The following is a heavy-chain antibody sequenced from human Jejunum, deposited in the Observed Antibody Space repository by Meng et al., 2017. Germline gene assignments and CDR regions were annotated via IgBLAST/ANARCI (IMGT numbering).Heavy chain of an antibody. CDR3: VRGRHPMVVGELDP. J-gene: IGHJ5*02. Sequence: QRQRLQWGAGLVKPSETRSRTCTVYGDSVTDYYWNWIRQPPGKGLEWIGEIHHSGSTNYNPSLESRVTISRDTSKKQFSLRLSSVTAADTAVYYCVRGRHPMVVGELDPWGQGTLVTVSS. CDR2: IHHSGST. V-gene: IGHV4-34*01. CDR1: GDSVTDYY. D-gene: IGHD2-15*01.